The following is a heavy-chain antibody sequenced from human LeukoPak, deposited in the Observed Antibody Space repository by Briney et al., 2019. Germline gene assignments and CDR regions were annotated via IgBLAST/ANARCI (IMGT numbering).Heavy chain of an antibody. V-gene: IGHV1-69*05. J-gene: IGHJ4*02. CDR2: IIPIFGTS. CDR1: GGTFSSYA. Sequence: SVRVSCKASGGTFSSYAISWVRQAPGQGREWMGGIIPIFGTSNYAQKFARRVTITTDEATSTAYMELRSLRSEDTAVYHCATRTYYDILTGYPSPHYFDYWGQGTLVTVSS. CDR3: ATRTYYDILTGYPSPHYFDY. D-gene: IGHD3-9*01.